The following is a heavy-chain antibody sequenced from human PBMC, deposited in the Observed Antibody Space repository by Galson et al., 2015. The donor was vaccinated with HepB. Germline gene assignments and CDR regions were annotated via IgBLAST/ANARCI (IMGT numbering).Heavy chain of an antibody. Sequence: SLRLSCAASGFTFSNAWMSWVRQAPGKGLEWVGRIKSKTDGGTTDYAAPVKGRFTISRDDSKNTLYLQMNSLKTEDTAVYYCTTERSYYYDSSGYYSFDYWGQGTLVTVSS. D-gene: IGHD3-22*01. J-gene: IGHJ4*02. CDR1: GFTFSNAW. CDR3: TTERSYYYDSSGYYSFDY. V-gene: IGHV3-15*01. CDR2: IKSKTDGGTT.